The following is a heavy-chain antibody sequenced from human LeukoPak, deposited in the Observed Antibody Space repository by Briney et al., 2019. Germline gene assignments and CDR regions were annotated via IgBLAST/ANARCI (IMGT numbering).Heavy chain of an antibody. D-gene: IGHD3-10*01. CDR3: ARRSWYVDY. Sequence: PSETLSLTCTVSGGSISSYYWSWIRQPPGKGLEWIGYIYYTGSTDYNPSLESRVTISVDTSKNQFSLKLSSVTAADTAVYYCARRSWYVDYWGQGTLVSVSS. V-gene: IGHV4-59*08. CDR1: GGSISSYY. J-gene: IGHJ4*02. CDR2: IYYTGST.